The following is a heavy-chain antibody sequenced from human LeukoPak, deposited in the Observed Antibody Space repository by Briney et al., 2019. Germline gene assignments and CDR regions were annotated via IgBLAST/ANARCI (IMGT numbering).Heavy chain of an antibody. CDR3: ARDTATYCGGDCYYYYYYYGMDV. J-gene: IGHJ6*02. CDR2: ITSTSNDK. Sequence: GGSLRLSCAASGFTFNNYKMNWVRQAPGKGLEWVSSITSTSNDKYYADSVKGRFTVSRDNAKNSLYLQMNSLRAEDTAVYYCARDTATYCGGDCYYYYYYYGMDVWGQGTTVTVSS. CDR1: GFTFNNYK. D-gene: IGHD2-21*02. V-gene: IGHV3-21*01.